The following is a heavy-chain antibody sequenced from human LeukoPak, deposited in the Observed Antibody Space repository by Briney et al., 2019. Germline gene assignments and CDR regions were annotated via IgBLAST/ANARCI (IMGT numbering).Heavy chain of an antibody. Sequence: SVKVSCKASGGTFSSYAISWVRQAPGQGLEWIGGIIPIFGTANYAQKFQGRVTITADESTSTAYMELSSLRSEDTAVYYCARAAPGYYYDSSGSWGQGTLVTVSS. J-gene: IGHJ5*02. CDR3: ARAAPGYYYDSSGS. D-gene: IGHD3-22*01. V-gene: IGHV1-69*13. CDR2: IIPIFGTA. CDR1: GGTFSSYA.